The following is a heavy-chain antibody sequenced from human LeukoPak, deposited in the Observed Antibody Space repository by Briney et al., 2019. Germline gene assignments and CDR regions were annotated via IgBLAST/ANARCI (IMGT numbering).Heavy chain of an antibody. J-gene: IGHJ4*02. D-gene: IGHD4-23*01. V-gene: IGHV4-4*09. Sequence: SETLSLTCTVSGGSICSYYWSWIRQPPGKGKEWIGYISTSGSTNSNPSLQSRVTISVDTSKNQFSLNLSSVTAADTAVYYCARLHGGKGQYYFDYWGQGTLVTVSS. CDR1: GGSICSYY. CDR3: ARLHGGKGQYYFDY. CDR2: ISTSGST.